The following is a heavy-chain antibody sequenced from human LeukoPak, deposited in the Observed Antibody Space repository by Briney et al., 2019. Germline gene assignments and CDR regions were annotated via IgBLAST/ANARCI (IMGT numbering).Heavy chain of an antibody. D-gene: IGHD2-2*01. J-gene: IGHJ6*02. V-gene: IGHV3-23*01. CDR1: GFTFTNYA. CDR2: ITGSGGTT. CDR3: AKAMRHCRSTGCFTYYYHGMDV. Sequence: GGSLRLSCAASGFTFTNYAMNWVRQAPGKGLEWVSGITGSGGTTYYIDSVKGRFTISRDNSKNTLYLQMKNLRAEDTAVYYCAKAMRHCRSTGCFTYYYHGMDVWGQGTTVTVCS.